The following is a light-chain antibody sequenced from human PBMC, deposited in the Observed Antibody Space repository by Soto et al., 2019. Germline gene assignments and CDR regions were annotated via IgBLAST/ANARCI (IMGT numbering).Light chain of an antibody. J-gene: IGKJ5*01. CDR2: DAS. V-gene: IGKV3-11*01. CDR3: HQRTNWPIT. Sequence: EIVLTQSPATLSLSPGERATLSCRASQSVSSYLAWYQQKPGQAPRLLIYDASNRATGIPGRFSGSGSGTDFTLTISSLEPEDFAVYYCHQRTNWPITFGQGSRLDIK. CDR1: QSVSSY.